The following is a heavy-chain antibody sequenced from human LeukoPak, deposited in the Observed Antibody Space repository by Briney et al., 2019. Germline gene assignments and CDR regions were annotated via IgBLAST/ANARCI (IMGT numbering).Heavy chain of an antibody. CDR1: GFTFSSYG. V-gene: IGHV3-30*02. J-gene: IGHJ1*01. CDR2: IRYDGSNK. D-gene: IGHD2-2*01. CDR3: AKSPPYCSSTSCSEYFQH. Sequence: PGGSLRLSCAASGFTFSSYGMHWVRQAPGKGLEWVAFIRYDGSNKYYADSVKGRFTISRDNSKNTLYLQMNSLRAEDTAVYYCAKSPPYCSSTSCSEYFQHWGQGTLVTVSS.